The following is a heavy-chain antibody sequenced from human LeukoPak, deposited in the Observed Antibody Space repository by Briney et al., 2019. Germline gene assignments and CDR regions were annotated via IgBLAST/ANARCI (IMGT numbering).Heavy chain of an antibody. Sequence: PSETLSLTCIVSGYSISSGYYWGWIRQPPGKGLEWIGSIYHSGSSYYNPSLRSRVTISVDTSKNQFSLKLSSVTAADTAVYYCASVRGSYSVDYWGQGTLVTVSS. V-gene: IGHV4-38-2*02. D-gene: IGHD1-26*01. CDR3: ASVRGSYSVDY. CDR1: GYSISSGYY. J-gene: IGHJ4*02. CDR2: IYHSGSS.